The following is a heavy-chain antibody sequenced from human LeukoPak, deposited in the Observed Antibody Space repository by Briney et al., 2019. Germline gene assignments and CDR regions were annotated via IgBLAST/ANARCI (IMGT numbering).Heavy chain of an antibody. J-gene: IGHJ4*02. V-gene: IGHV3-33*01. CDR3: ARGSDYYDSSDYLR. Sequence: GGSLRLSCAASGFIFSSYGMHWVRQAPGKGLEWVAVIWYDGSNKYYADSVKGRFTISRDNSKNTLYLQMNSLRAEDTAVYYCARGSDYYDSSDYLRWGQGTLVTVSS. CDR1: GFIFSSYG. CDR2: IWYDGSNK. D-gene: IGHD3-22*01.